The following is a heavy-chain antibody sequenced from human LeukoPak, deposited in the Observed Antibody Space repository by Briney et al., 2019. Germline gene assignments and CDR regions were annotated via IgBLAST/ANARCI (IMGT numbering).Heavy chain of an antibody. CDR1: GFTFSSYA. V-gene: IGHV3-30*04. Sequence: PGGSLRLSCAASGFTFSSYAMHWVRQAPGKGLEWGAVISYDGSNKYYADSVKGRFTISRDNSKNTLYLQMNSLRAEDTAVYYCARGGVGAMAGLDYWGQGTLVTVSS. CDR2: ISYDGSNK. CDR3: ARGGVGAMAGLDY. J-gene: IGHJ4*02. D-gene: IGHD1-26*01.